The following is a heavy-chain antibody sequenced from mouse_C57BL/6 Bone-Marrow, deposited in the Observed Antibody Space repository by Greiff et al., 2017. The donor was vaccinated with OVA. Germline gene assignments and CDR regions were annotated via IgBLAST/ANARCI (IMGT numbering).Heavy chain of an antibody. J-gene: IGHJ3*01. Sequence: QVQLQQSGAELVRPGTSVKVSCKASGYAFTNYLIEWVKQRPGQGLEWIGVINPGSGGTNYNEKVKGKATLTADKSSSTAYMQLSSLTSEDSAVYFCARTREAWFAYWGQGTLVTVSA. V-gene: IGHV1-54*01. CDR1: GYAFTNYL. CDR3: ARTREAWFAY. CDR2: INPGSGGT.